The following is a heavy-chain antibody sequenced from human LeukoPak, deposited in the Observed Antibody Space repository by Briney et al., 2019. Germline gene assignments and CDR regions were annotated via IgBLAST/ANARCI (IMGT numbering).Heavy chain of an antibody. Sequence: SETLSLTCRVSGGSISSYYWSWIRQPPGKGLEWMGYIYYTGSTNYNPSLKSRVTISLDTSKNHLSLKLHSVTAADTAVYYCARELCSTTTCYFDYWGQGTLVTVSS. J-gene: IGHJ4*02. CDR3: ARELCSTTTCYFDY. CDR2: IYYTGST. CDR1: GGSISSYY. V-gene: IGHV4-59*01. D-gene: IGHD2-2*01.